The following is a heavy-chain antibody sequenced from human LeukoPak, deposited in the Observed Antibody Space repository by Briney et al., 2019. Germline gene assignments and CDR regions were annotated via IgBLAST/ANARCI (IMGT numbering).Heavy chain of an antibody. Sequence: SETLSLTCSVSGGSISSYSWNWIRQPAGKGLEWIGRFYTSGTTNYNPSLKSRVTMSIDTSKNQVSLKMRSVTAADTAVYYCARIVVTLDWYFDLWGRGTLVSVSS. V-gene: IGHV4-4*07. CDR2: FYTSGTT. D-gene: IGHD4-23*01. CDR3: ARIVVTLDWYFDL. CDR1: GGSISSYS. J-gene: IGHJ2*01.